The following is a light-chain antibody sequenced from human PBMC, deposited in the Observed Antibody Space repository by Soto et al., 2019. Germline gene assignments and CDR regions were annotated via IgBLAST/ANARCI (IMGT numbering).Light chain of an antibody. CDR2: EVS. CDR3: TLHTSSSSVV. Sequence: QSALTAPPCVSGTLGQSVTISCTGTSSDVGSYNRVSWYQQPPGTAPKLMIYEVSYRPSGVPDRFSGSKSGNTASLTISGLQAEDEADYYCTLHTSSSSVVFGGGT. V-gene: IGLV2-18*01. J-gene: IGLJ2*01. CDR1: SSDVGSYNR.